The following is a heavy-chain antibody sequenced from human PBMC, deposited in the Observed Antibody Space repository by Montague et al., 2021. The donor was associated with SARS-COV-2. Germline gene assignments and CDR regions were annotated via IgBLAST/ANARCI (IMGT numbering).Heavy chain of an antibody. V-gene: IGHV4-34*01. CDR1: GGSFSDDY. CDR3: ARGGIRIGMNRGVRSRPFDS. CDR2: VYHSGST. J-gene: IGHJ5*01. Sequence: SETLSLTCAVSGGSFSDDYWSWIRQSPGKGLEWIGEVYHSGSTTYNPSVRSRVLISIDTSRSQISLNLRSVTAADTAVYYCARGGIRIGMNRGVRSRPFDSWGQGTLVPGSS. D-gene: IGHD3-10*01.